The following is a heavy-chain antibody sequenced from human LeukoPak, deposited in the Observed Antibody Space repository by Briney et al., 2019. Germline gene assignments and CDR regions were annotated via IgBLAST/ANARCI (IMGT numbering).Heavy chain of an antibody. CDR1: GFTFSSYS. V-gene: IGHV3-21*01. CDR2: ISSSSSYI. D-gene: IGHD3-10*01. CDR3: ARDGASDYGSEMTWYFDL. J-gene: IGHJ2*01. Sequence: IPGGSLRLSCAASGFTFSSYSMNWVRQAPGKGLEWVSSISSSSSYIYYADSVKGRFTISRDNAKNSLYLQMNSLRAEDTAVYYCARDGASDYGSEMTWYFDLWGRGTLVTVSS.